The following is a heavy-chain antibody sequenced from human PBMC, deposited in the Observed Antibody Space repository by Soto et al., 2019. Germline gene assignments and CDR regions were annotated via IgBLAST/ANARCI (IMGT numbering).Heavy chain of an antibody. CDR2: IQYDGNTK. V-gene: IGHV3-33*01. CDR1: GFNFNIYG. J-gene: IGHJ4*02. D-gene: IGHD6-13*01. CDR3: AREGGTQQLGEFDC. Sequence: QVQLVESGGSVVQPGRSLRLSCAASGFNFNIYGLHWVRQAPGKGLEWVAFIQYDGNTKYYADSVKGRFTISRENSKNTLYLQINSLRVEDTATYYCAREGGTQQLGEFDCWGQGTLVTVSS.